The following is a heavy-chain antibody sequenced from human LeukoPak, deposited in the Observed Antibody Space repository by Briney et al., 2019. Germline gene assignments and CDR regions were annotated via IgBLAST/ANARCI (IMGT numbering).Heavy chain of an antibody. J-gene: IGHJ4*02. V-gene: IGHV4-30-2*01. CDR1: GGSISSGGYY. CDR2: IYHSGST. Sequence: SETLSLTCTVSGGSISSGGYYWSWIRQPPGKGLEWIGYIYHSGSTYYNPSLKSRVTISVDRSKNQFSLKLSSVTAADTAVYYCASVRFSARDYWGQGTLVTVSS. CDR3: ASVRFSARDY. D-gene: IGHD3-3*01.